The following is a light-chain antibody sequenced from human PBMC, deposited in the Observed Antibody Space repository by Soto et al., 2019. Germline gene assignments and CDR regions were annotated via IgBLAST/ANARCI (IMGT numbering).Light chain of an antibody. J-gene: IGKJ1*01. CDR1: QSVLKTSNYKNY. CDR3: QQYYSAPLT. Sequence: DIVMTQSPDSLAVSLGERATINCKSSQSVLKTSNYKNYFAWYQHKLGHPPKLLIYWASTRAAGVPDRFSGSGSGTDFTLTIISLQAEDVAVYYCQQYYSAPLTFGQGTKVEI. CDR2: WAS. V-gene: IGKV4-1*01.